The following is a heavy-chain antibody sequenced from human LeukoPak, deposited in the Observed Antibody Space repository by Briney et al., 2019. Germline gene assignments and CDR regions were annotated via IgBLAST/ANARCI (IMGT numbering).Heavy chain of an antibody. Sequence: GGSLRLSCAASGFTFNHYAMHWVRQAPGKGLEWVAGINWNSGSIHYADCVKGRFTNSRDNAKYSLYLQMNGLRAEDTALYYCAKDGSGYYDAFDIWGQGTMVTVSS. CDR2: INWNSGSI. V-gene: IGHV3-9*01. CDR3: AKDGSGYYDAFDI. J-gene: IGHJ3*02. D-gene: IGHD3-22*01. CDR1: GFTFNHYA.